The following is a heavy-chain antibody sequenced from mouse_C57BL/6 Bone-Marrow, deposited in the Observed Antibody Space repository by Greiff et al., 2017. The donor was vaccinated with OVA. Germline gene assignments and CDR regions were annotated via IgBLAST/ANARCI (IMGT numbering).Heavy chain of an antibody. D-gene: IGHD1-1*01. CDR3: ARYYGSLFDY. CDR1: GYTFTSYW. CDR2: IHPNSGST. J-gene: IGHJ2*01. V-gene: IGHV1-64*01. Sequence: QVHVKQPGAELVKPGASVKLSCKASGYTFTSYWMHWVKQRPGQGLEWIGMIHPNSGSTNYNEKFKSKATLTVDKSSSTAYMQLSSLTSEDSAVYYCARYYGSLFDYWGQGTTLTVSS.